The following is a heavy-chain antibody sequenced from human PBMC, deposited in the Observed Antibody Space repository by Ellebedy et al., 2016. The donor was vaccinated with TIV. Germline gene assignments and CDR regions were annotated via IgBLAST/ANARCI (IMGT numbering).Heavy chain of an antibody. D-gene: IGHD3-3*01. CDR2: ISAYNGNT. CDR1: GYTFTSYG. CDR3: ARGSITIFGVVLNWFDP. V-gene: IGHV1-18*01. J-gene: IGHJ5*02. Sequence: ASVKVSCKASGYTFTSYGISWVRQAPGQGLEWMGWISAYNGNTNYAQKLQGRVTMTTDTSTSTAYMELRSLRSDDTAVYYCARGSITIFGVVLNWFDPWGQGTLVTVSS.